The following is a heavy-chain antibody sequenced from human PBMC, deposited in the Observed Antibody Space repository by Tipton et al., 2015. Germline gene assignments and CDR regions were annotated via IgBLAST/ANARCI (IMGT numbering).Heavy chain of an antibody. V-gene: IGHV4-38-2*01. Sequence: TLSLTCDVSGYSISSGYYWSWIRQPPGKGLEWIASIYHSGRTHYNPSLKSRVTISVDTSKNQFSLRLTSVSAADTAVYYCARGDDSTSMATGFDYWGRGALVTVSS. CDR1: GYSISSGYY. D-gene: IGHD2/OR15-2a*01. J-gene: IGHJ4*01. CDR3: ARGDDSTSMATGFDY. CDR2: IYHSGRT.